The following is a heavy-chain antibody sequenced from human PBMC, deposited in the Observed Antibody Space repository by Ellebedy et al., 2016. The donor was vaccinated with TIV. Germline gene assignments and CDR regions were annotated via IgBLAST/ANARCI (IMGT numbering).Heavy chain of an antibody. D-gene: IGHD1-14*01. CDR3: ARAKYPAASPRKSELEY. V-gene: IGHV3-74*01. J-gene: IGHJ4*02. CDR2: INGDATTT. Sequence: GESLKISGACSGVMFRGYWLHWVRQGPGKGLVWVSHINGDATTTNYADSVKGRFTISRDNAKNTLFLQMNSLRTEDTAVYYCARAKYPAASPRKSELEYWGQGPLVTVSS. CDR1: GVMFRGYW.